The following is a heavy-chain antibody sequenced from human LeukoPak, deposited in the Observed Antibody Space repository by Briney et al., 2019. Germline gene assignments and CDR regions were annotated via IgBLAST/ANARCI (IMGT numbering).Heavy chain of an antibody. CDR2: IRSKAYGGTT. J-gene: IGHJ4*02. CDR3: TRDGYGALDY. D-gene: IGHD2-2*03. V-gene: IGHV3-49*03. Sequence: GSLSLSFPASGFTFGDYAMSWFRPAPGKGGEWVGFIRSKAYGGTTEYAASVKGRFTISRDDSKSIAYLQMNSLKTEDTAVYYCTRDGYGALDYWGQGTLVTVSS. CDR1: GFTFGDYA.